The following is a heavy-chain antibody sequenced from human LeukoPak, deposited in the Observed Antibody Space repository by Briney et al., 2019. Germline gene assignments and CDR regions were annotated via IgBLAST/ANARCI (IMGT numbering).Heavy chain of an antibody. CDR1: GFTFSSSA. D-gene: IGHD2-2*01. J-gene: IGHJ4*02. CDR2: IVVGSGNT. V-gene: IGHV1-58*02. Sequence: SVKVSCKASGFTFSSSAIQWVRQVRGQRLEWIGWIVVGSGNTNYAQKFQDRVTITKDMSTMTAYMELSSLRSEDTALYYCAAVFFSSTVPYFDHWAQGALVTVSS. CDR3: AAVFFSSTVPYFDH.